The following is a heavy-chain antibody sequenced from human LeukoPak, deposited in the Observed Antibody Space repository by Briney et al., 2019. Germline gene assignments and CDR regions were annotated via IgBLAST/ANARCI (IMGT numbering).Heavy chain of an antibody. CDR1: GLPIADFA. CDR3: AKESGKFDY. Sequence: GGSLRLSCVASGLPIADFAMHWVRQAPGTGLEWVSLISADGVSTFYADSVKGRFSISRDNSKYSLYLEMNSLRTEDAAMYYCAKESGKFDYWGQGTLVAVSS. J-gene: IGHJ4*02. CDR2: ISADGVST. V-gene: IGHV3-43*02.